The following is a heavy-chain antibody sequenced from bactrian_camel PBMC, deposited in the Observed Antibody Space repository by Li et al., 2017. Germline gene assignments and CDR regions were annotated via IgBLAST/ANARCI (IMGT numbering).Heavy chain of an antibody. CDR3: GVRLVAGCAVGPTKFWGE. CDR2: IDGVGDT. J-gene: IGHJ4*01. V-gene: IGHV3S53*01. CDR1: SGTFGTAS. D-gene: IGHD5*01. Sequence: HVQLVESGGGSVRTGGSLRLSCAASSGTFGTASMAWYRQAPGNECLLVSSIDGVGDTAYADSVSGRFTISQDISRNIMYLQINSARPEDTAMYYCGVRLVAGCAVGPTKFWGEWGRGTQVTVS.